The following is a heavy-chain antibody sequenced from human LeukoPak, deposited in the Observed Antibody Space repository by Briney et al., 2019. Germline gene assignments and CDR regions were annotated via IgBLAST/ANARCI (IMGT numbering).Heavy chain of an antibody. CDR2: IYPGDSDT. Sequence: GESLKTSCKGSGYSFTSYWIGWVRQMPGKGLEWMGIIYPGDSDTRYSPSFQGQVTISADKSISTAYLQWSSLKASDTAMYYCARGSSIAAAGELNWFDPWGQGTLVTVSS. J-gene: IGHJ5*02. V-gene: IGHV5-51*01. D-gene: IGHD6-13*01. CDR1: GYSFTSYW. CDR3: ARGSSIAAAGELNWFDP.